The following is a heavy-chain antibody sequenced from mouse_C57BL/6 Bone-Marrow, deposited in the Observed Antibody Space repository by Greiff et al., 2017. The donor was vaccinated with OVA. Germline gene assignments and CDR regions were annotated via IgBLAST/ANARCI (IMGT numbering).Heavy chain of an antibody. Sequence: DVQLQESGGDLVKPGGSLKLSCAASGFTFSSYGMSWVRQTPDKRLEWVATISSGGSYTYYPDSVKGRFTISRDTAKNTPYLHMSSLKSEDTARYYCARHVRLRLCFDYWGQGTTLTVSA. CDR1: GFTFSSYG. CDR3: ARHVRLRLCFDY. V-gene: IGHV5-6*01. D-gene: IGHD2-2*01. CDR2: ISSGGSYT. J-gene: IGHJ2*01.